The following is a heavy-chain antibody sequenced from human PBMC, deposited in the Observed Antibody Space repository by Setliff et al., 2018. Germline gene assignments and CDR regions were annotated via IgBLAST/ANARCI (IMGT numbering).Heavy chain of an antibody. D-gene: IGHD3-22*01. CDR1: GYTFTSYY. Sequence: ASVKVSCKASGYTFTSYYIHWVRQAPGQGLEWMGVINPKNGGATYPQNLQGRVTMTRDTSMSTVYMELSSLRFEDTAVYYCARDYYYDSSGSYYYYGMDVWGQGTTVTVSS. CDR2: INPKNGGA. CDR3: ARDYYYDSSGSYYYYGMDV. J-gene: IGHJ6*02. V-gene: IGHV1-46*01.